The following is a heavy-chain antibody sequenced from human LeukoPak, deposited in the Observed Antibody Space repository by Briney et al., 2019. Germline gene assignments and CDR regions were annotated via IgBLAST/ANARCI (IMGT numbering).Heavy chain of an antibody. CDR1: GFTFSSYG. D-gene: IGHD3-22*01. V-gene: IGHV3-33*01. CDR2: IWYDGSNK. J-gene: IGHJ4*02. Sequence: GRSLRLSCAASGFTFSSYGMHWVRQAPGKGLEWVAVIWYDGSNKYYADPVKGRFTISRDNSKNTLYLQMNSLRAEDTAVYYCARDQEDYYDSSGYYSYYFDYWGQGTLVTVSS. CDR3: ARDQEDYYDSSGYYSYYFDY.